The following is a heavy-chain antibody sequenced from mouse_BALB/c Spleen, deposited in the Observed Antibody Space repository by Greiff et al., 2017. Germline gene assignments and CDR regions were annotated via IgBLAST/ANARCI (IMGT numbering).Heavy chain of an antibody. CDR2: IWAGGST. Sequence: QVQLKESGPGLVAPSQSLSITCTVSGFSLTSYGVHWVRQPPGKGLEWLGVIWAGGSTNYNSALMSRLSISKDNSKSQVFLKMNSLQTDDTAMYYCARDDDDEGGGRAWFAYWGQGTLVTVSA. V-gene: IGHV2-9*02. CDR3: ARDDDDEGGGRAWFAY. J-gene: IGHJ3*01. CDR1: GFSLTSYG. D-gene: IGHD2-4*01.